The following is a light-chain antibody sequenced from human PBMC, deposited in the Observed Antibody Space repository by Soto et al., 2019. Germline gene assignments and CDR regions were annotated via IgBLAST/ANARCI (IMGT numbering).Light chain of an antibody. CDR3: GSYTSGTTVV. V-gene: IGLV2-14*03. CDR1: SSDVGGYNC. J-gene: IGLJ2*01. Sequence: QSALTQPASVSGSPGQSITISCTGTSSDVGGYNCVSWYQQHPGKAPQLMIYDVSSRPSGVSNRFSGSKSGTTASLTISGLRAEDEADYYCGSYTSGTTVVFGGGTKLTAL. CDR2: DVS.